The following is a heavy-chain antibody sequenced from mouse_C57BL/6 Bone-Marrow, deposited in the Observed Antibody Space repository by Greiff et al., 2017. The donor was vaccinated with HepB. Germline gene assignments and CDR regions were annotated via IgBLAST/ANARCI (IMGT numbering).Heavy chain of an antibody. J-gene: IGHJ4*01. Sequence: VQLQQSGGGLVKPGGSLKLSCAASGFTFSSYAMSWVRQTPEKRLEWVATISDGGSYTYYPDNVKGRFTISRDNAKNNLYLQMSHLKSEDTAMYYCARGGNWDIYAMDYWGQGTSVTVSS. CDR3: ARGGNWDIYAMDY. CDR1: GFTFSSYA. V-gene: IGHV5-4*01. D-gene: IGHD4-1*01. CDR2: ISDGGSYT.